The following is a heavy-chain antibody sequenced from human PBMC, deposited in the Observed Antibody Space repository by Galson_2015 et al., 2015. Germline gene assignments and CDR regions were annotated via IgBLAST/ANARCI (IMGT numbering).Heavy chain of an antibody. CDR2: INHSGRS. V-gene: IGHV4-34*01. CDR1: GGSFSGYY. CDR3: AGGSSGWQDYYCMEV. Sequence: LSLTCAVSGGSFSGYYWSWIRQSPGKGLEWIGEINHSGRSNYTPSLKSRVTISVATSKNQFSLNLRSVTAADTAVYYCAGGSSGWQDYYCMEVWGKGTTVTVSS. D-gene: IGHD6-19*01. J-gene: IGHJ6*03.